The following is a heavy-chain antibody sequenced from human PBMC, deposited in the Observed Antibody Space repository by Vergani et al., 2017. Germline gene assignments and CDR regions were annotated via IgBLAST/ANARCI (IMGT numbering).Heavy chain of an antibody. CDR1: GFTFSSYG. D-gene: IGHD2-2*01. J-gene: IGHJ3*02. CDR2: IWYDGSNK. Sequence: QVQLVESGGGVVQPGRSLRLSCAASGFTFSSYGMHWVRQAPGKGLEWVAVIWYDGSNKYYADSVKGRFTISRDNSKNTLYLQMNSLRAEDTAVYYCASPIVVVPAAIDGDGDAFDIWGQGTMVTVSS. V-gene: IGHV3-33*01. CDR3: ASPIVVVPAAIDGDGDAFDI.